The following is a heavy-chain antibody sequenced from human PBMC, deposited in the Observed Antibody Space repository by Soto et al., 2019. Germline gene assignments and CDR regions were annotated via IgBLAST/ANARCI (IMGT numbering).Heavy chain of an antibody. Sequence: PGGSLRLSCAASGFTFSSYAMSWVRQAPGKGLEWVSAISGSGGSTYYADSVKGRFTISRDNSKNTLYLQMNSLRAEDTAVYYCAKGPAATTYYYYYLDVWGKGTTVTFSS. CDR2: ISGSGGST. D-gene: IGHD1-1*01. J-gene: IGHJ6*03. CDR1: GFTFSSYA. CDR3: AKGPAATTYYYYYLDV. V-gene: IGHV3-23*01.